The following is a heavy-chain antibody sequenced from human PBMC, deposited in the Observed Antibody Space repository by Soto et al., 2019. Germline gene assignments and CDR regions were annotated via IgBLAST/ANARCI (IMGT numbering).Heavy chain of an antibody. CDR1: GFTFSNYW. CDR3: VRARIDL. Sequence: EVQLVESGGGLVQPGGSLRLSCAASGFTFSNYWMTWVRQAPGKGLEWEANINPDGSEKYYVDSVKGRFTISRDNVKNSLYLQMNSLRAEDTALYYCVRARIDLWGRGTLVTVSS. J-gene: IGHJ2*01. CDR2: INPDGSEK. V-gene: IGHV3-7*01.